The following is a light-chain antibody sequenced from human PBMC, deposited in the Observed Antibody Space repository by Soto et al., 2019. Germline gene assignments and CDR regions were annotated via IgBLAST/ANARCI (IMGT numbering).Light chain of an antibody. CDR1: SGSIASNY. Sequence: NFMLTQPHSVSESPGKTVTISCTRSSGSIASNYVQWYQQRPGSSPNIVMYEDNQRPSGVPDRFSGSIDSSSNSASLTISGLKTEDEADYYCQSYDSTNVVFGGGTKLTVL. CDR2: EDN. J-gene: IGLJ3*02. CDR3: QSYDSTNVV. V-gene: IGLV6-57*01.